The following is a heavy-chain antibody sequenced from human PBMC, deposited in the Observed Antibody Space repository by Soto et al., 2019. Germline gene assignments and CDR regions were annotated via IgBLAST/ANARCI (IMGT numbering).Heavy chain of an antibody. CDR3: AKARSSGLDY. D-gene: IGHD3-22*01. V-gene: IGHV3-30*18. Sequence: GGSLGLSCAASGFTFSSYCMHWVRQAPGKGLEWVAVISYDGSNKYYADSVKGRFTISRDNSKNTLYLQMNSLRAEDTAVYYCAKARSSGLDYWGQGTLVTVSS. CDR2: ISYDGSNK. J-gene: IGHJ4*02. CDR1: GFTFSSYC.